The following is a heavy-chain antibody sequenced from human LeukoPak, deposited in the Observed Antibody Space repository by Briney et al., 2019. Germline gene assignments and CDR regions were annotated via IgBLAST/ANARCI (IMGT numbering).Heavy chain of an antibody. CDR1: GFTFSNYA. Sequence: SGGSLRLSCAASGFTFSNYAMSWVRQAPGKGLEWVSGISGSGDSTHYADSVKGRFTISRDNSKNTLWLQMNSLRAEDTAVYYCAKGSYYGSGSYGYYFDYWGQGTLVTVSS. J-gene: IGHJ4*02. CDR3: AKGSYYGSGSYGYYFDY. V-gene: IGHV3-23*01. D-gene: IGHD3-10*01. CDR2: ISGSGDST.